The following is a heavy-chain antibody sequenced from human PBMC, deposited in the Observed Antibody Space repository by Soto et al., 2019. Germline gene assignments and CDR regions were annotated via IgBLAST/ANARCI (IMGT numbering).Heavy chain of an antibody. CDR3: ARRIAAAGNNWFDP. CDR2: INAGNGNT. Sequence: ASVKVSCKASGYTFTSYAMHWVRQAPGQRLEWMGWINAGNGNTKYSQKFQGRVTITRVTSASTAYMELSSLRSEDTAVYYCARRIAAAGNNWFDPWGQGTLVTVSS. V-gene: IGHV1-3*01. J-gene: IGHJ5*02. D-gene: IGHD6-13*01. CDR1: GYTFTSYA.